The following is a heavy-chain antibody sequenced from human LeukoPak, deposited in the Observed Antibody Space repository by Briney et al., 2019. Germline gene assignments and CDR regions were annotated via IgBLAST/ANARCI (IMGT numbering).Heavy chain of an antibody. CDR3: ARDPTAAGTRYGTDV. Sequence: SVKVSCKASGGTFSSYAISWVRQAPGQGLEWMGGIIPIFGTANYAQKFQGRVTITADESTSTAYMELSSLRSEDTAVYYCARDPTAAGTRYGTDVWGQGTTVTVSS. D-gene: IGHD6-13*01. J-gene: IGHJ6*02. CDR1: GGTFSSYA. CDR2: IIPIFGTA. V-gene: IGHV1-69*13.